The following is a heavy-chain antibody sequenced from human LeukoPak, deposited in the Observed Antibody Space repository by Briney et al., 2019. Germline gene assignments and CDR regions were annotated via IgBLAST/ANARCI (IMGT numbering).Heavy chain of an antibody. Sequence: GGSLRLSCAASGFNFSDYGMHWVRQAPGKGLEWVAVISYDGRNKYYADSVKGRFTISRDNSKYTLYLQMNSLRAEDTAVYYCAKGRTYYYDSADASDIWGQGTMVTVSS. CDR2: ISYDGRNK. CDR3: AKGRTYYYDSADASDI. J-gene: IGHJ3*02. CDR1: GFNFSDYG. D-gene: IGHD3-22*01. V-gene: IGHV3-30*18.